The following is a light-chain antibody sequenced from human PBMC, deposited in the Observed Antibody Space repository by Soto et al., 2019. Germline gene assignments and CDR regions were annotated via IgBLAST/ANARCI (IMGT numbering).Light chain of an antibody. CDR3: SSYTTSSPLEV. CDR1: SSDIGTYDY. CDR2: EVI. V-gene: IGLV2-14*01. Sequence: QSALTQPASVSGSTGQSITISCTGTSSDIGTYDYVSWYQQHPGKAPKLMIYEVINRPSGISNRFSGSKSGNTASLTISGLPAEDEADYYCSSYTTSSPLEVFGGGTQVTVL. J-gene: IGLJ3*02.